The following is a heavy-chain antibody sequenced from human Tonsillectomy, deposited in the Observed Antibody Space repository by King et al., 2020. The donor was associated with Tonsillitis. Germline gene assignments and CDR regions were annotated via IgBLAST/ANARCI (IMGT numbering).Heavy chain of an antibody. CDR2: IRGSTAVT. V-gene: IGHV3-23*04. D-gene: IGHD4-17*01. J-gene: IGHJ4*02. Sequence: VQLVESGGGLVQPGGSLRLSCAASGLTFSTYAMNWVRQAPGKGLEWVSAIRGSTAVTYYADSVKGRFTISRDNSKNTLYLQMDSLRVEDTAVYYCVKQVKKVPTTGGFWGQGTLVTVSS. CDR3: VKQVKKVPTTGGF. CDR1: GLTFSTYA.